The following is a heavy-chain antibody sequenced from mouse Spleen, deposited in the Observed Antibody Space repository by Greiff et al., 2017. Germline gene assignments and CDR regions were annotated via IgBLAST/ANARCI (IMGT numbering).Heavy chain of an antibody. V-gene: IGHV1-54*01. CDR1: GYAFTNYL. CDR3: ARGNYDY. CDR2: INPGSGGT. D-gene: IGHD2-1*01. J-gene: IGHJ2*01. Sequence: VQLQESGAELVRPGTSVKVSCKASGYAFTNYLIEWVKQRPGQGLEWIGVINPGSGGTNYNEKFKGKATLTADKSSSTAYMQLSSLTSEDSAVYFCARGNYDYWGQGTTLTVSS.